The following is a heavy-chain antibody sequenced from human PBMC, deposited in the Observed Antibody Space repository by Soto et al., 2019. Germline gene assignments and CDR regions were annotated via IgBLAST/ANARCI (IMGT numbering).Heavy chain of an antibody. CDR3: ATPPSFSSNSSSCNVNYFPTRRTPDL. V-gene: IGHV1-24*01. Sequence: DSVKVSCKVSGYTITELSMHWVRQAPGKGIEWMGGFDPEDGETIYAQKFQGRVTMTEDTSTDTAYMELSSLRSEDTAVYYCATPPSFSSNSSSCNVNYFPTRRTPDL. J-gene: IGHJ2*01. D-gene: IGHD6-6*01. CDR2: FDPEDGET. CDR1: GYTITELS.